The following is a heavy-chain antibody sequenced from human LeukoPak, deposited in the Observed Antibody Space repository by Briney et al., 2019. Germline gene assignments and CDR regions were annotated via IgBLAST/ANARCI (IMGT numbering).Heavy chain of an antibody. Sequence: PGGSLRLSCAASGFTFSSYNMNWVRQAPGKGLEWVSSISSSSSYIYYADSVKGRFTISRDNAKNSLYLQMNSLRAEDTAVYYCAKESTVTPGSVNWFDPWGQGTLVTVSS. J-gene: IGHJ5*02. V-gene: IGHV3-21*04. CDR3: AKESTVTPGSVNWFDP. CDR2: ISSSSSYI. D-gene: IGHD4-17*01. CDR1: GFTFSSYN.